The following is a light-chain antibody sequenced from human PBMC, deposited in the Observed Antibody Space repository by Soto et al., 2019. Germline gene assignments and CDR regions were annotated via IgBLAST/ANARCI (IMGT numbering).Light chain of an antibody. Sequence: DIHLTQSPSFLSASVGDRVTITCRASQDIRSYLAWYQRKPGKAPKLLIYASSYLQSGVPSRFTGSDSGTEFTLTITGLQPEDFATYYCQQVKTFPPTFGQGPKVEIK. V-gene: IGKV1-9*01. CDR1: QDIRSY. CDR3: QQVKTFPPT. CDR2: ASS. J-gene: IGKJ1*01.